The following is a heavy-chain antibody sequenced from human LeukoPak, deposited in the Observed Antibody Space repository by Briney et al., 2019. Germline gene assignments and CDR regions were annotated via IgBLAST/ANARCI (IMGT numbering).Heavy chain of an antibody. CDR2: TNWDGGRT. Sequence: PGGSLRLSCAASGLTFDDYAMSWVRQTPGKGLEWVSGTNWDGGRTGYADSVKGRFTISRDNAKNSLYLQMNSLRAEDTAVYYCARLRNYYGSGSWGFMDVWGKGTTVTISS. D-gene: IGHD3-10*01. V-gene: IGHV3-20*04. CDR3: ARLRNYYGSGSWGFMDV. J-gene: IGHJ6*04. CDR1: GLTFDDYA.